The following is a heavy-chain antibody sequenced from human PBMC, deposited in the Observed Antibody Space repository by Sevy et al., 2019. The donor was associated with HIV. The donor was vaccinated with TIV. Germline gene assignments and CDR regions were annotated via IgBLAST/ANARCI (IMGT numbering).Heavy chain of an antibody. Sequence: ASVKVSCKASGYTFTDYYMHWVRQAAGQGLEWMGWINPNSGGTNYEQRFQGRVTLTRETSISKASMELSRRRSDETAVYYCARDALLRGGYLDYWGQGTLVTVSS. CDR1: GYTFTDYY. CDR2: INPNSGGT. J-gene: IGHJ4*02. CDR3: ARDALLRGGYLDY. V-gene: IGHV1-2*02. D-gene: IGHD3-10*01.